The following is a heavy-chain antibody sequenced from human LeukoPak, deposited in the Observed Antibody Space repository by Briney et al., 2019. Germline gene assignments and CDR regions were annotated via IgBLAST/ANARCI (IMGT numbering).Heavy chain of an antibody. J-gene: IGHJ3*02. Sequence: SETLSLTCTVSGGSISSYYWSWIRQPPGKVLEWIGYIYHTESTYNNPSLKSRVTISADTSKNQFSLNVSSVTAADTAVYYCARERVAGPNHDAFDIWGQGTMVTVSS. D-gene: IGHD6-19*01. V-gene: IGHV4-59*12. CDR1: GGSISSYY. CDR2: IYHTEST. CDR3: ARERVAGPNHDAFDI.